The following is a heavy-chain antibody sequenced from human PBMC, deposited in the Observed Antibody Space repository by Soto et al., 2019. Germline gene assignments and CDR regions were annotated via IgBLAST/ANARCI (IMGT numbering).Heavy chain of an antibody. Sequence: PGGSLRLSCAASGFTFSTYAVNWVRQPPGKGLEWVSSISGSGAYTYYADSVQGRFTIPRDNSKNTLNLQMNSLRAEDTAVYYCARDRHPYSTKYYFDYWGQGTLVTVSS. CDR1: GFTFSTYA. J-gene: IGHJ4*02. V-gene: IGHV3-23*01. CDR2: ISGSGAYT. CDR3: ARDRHPYSTKYYFDY. D-gene: IGHD2-2*01.